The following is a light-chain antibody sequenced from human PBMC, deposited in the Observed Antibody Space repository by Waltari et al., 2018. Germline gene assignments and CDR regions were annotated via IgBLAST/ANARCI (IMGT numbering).Light chain of an antibody. J-gene: IGLJ2*01. CDR3: QSVDRTGSYVV. Sequence: SYVLTQPPSVSVSPGQPARTTTPGQALPPPSVYWYRQKAGQAPMLMMYSDTERSPERLSASTSGTTVTLSISGVQADDEADYYCQSVDRTGSYVVFGGGTKLTVL. V-gene: IGLV3-25*03. CDR2: SDT. CDR1: ALPPPS.